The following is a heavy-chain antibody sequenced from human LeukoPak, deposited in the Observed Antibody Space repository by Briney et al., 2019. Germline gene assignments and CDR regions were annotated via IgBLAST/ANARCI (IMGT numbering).Heavy chain of an antibody. CDR3: ARRGTMGYMDV. D-gene: IGHD3-10*01. V-gene: IGHV4-4*09. CDR2: IYTSGST. Sequence: SETLSLTCTVSGGSISSYYWSWIRQPPGKGLEWIGYIYTSGSTNYNPSLKSRVTISVDTSKNQFSLKLSSVTAADTAVYYYARRGTMGYMDVWGKGTTVTVSS. CDR1: GGSISSYY. J-gene: IGHJ6*03.